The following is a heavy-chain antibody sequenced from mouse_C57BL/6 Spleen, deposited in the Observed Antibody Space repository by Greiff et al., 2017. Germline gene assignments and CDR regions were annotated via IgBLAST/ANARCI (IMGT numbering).Heavy chain of an antibody. CDR1: GFTFTDYY. CDR2: IRNKANGYTT. Sequence: EVKLMESGGGLVQPGGSLSLSCAASGFTFTDYYMSWVRQPPGKALEWLGFIRNKANGYTTEYSASVKGRFTISRDNSQSILYLPMNALRAEDSATYYCARSPPGTAWFAYWGQGTLVTVSA. D-gene: IGHD4-1*01. V-gene: IGHV7-3*01. CDR3: ARSPPGTAWFAY. J-gene: IGHJ3*01.